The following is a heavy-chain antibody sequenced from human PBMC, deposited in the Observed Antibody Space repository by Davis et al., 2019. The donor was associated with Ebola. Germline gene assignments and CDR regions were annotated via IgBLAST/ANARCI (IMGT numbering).Heavy chain of an antibody. CDR3: ARGRITYFDY. CDR2: IYYTGST. CDR1: GGSISSYY. V-gene: IGHV4-59*01. J-gene: IGHJ4*02. Sequence: MPSETLSLTCTVSGGSISSYYWSWIRQPPGKGLEWIEYIYYTGSTNYKPSLKSRVTISLDTSKNQFSLKLSSVTAADTAVYYCARGRITYFDYWGQGTLVTVSS.